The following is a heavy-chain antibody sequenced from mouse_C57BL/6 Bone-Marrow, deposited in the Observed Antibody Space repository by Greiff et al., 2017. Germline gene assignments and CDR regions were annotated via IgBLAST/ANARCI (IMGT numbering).Heavy chain of an antibody. CDR3: ASHYYGSSYGGYWDV. D-gene: IGHD1-1*01. CDR2: ISNGGGST. J-gene: IGHJ1*03. CDR1: GFTFSDYY. V-gene: IGHV5-12*01. Sequence: EVKLMESGGGLVQPGGSLKLSCAASGFTFSDYYMYWVRQTPEKRLEWVAYISNGGGSTYYPDTVKGRFTISRDNAKNTLYLQMSRLKSEDTAMDYCASHYYGSSYGGYWDVWGTGTTVTVSS.